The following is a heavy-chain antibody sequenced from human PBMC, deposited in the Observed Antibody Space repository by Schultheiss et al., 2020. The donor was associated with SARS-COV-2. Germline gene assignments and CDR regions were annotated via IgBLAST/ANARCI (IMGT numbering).Heavy chain of an antibody. D-gene: IGHD4-11*01. J-gene: IGHJ6*03. CDR3: ARGTTERPDYYYYYMDV. V-gene: IGHV4-59*12. CDR1: GGSISSYY. CDR2: IYYSGST. Sequence: ETLSLTCTVSGGSISSYYWSWIRQPPGKGLEWIGYIYYSGSTYYNPSLKSLVTISVDRSKNQFSLKLSSVTAADTAVYYCARGTTERPDYYYYYMDVWGKGTTVTVSS.